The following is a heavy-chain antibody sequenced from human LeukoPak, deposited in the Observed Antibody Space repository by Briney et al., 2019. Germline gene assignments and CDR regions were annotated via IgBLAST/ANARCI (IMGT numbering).Heavy chain of an antibody. Sequence: SETLSLTCTVSGGSISSYYWSWIRQPPGKGLEWIGYIYYSGSTNYNPSLKSRVTISVDTSKNQFSLKLSSVTAADTAVYYCARGGYCSSTSCRYNYYYYYMDVWGKGTTVTVSS. CDR2: IYYSGST. J-gene: IGHJ6*03. CDR3: ARGGYCSSTSCRYNYYYYYMDV. CDR1: GGSISSYY. D-gene: IGHD2-2*01. V-gene: IGHV4-59*01.